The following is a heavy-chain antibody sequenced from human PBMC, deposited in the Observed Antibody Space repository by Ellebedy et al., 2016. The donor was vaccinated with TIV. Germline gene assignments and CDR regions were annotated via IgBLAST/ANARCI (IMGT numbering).Heavy chain of an antibody. CDR3: ARGSPRGFGELLGY. CDR2: INPNSGGT. CDR1: GYTFTGYY. V-gene: IGHV1-2*02. J-gene: IGHJ4*02. D-gene: IGHD3-10*01. Sequence: ASVKVSCKASGYTFTGYYMHWARQAPGQGLEWMGWINPNSGGTYYAQKFQGRVTMTRDTSISTAYMELSRLRSDDTAVYYCARGSPRGFGELLGYWGQGTLVTVSS.